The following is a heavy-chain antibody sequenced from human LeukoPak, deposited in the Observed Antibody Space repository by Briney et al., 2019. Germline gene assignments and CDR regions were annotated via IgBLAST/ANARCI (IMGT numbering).Heavy chain of an antibody. CDR3: ARGWLAETTVVTPYNY. Sequence: VASVNVSFTTSGGTFSNCAISWVRQAPGQGLEWMGGIIPIFGTAHYAQKFQGRVTITADESTSTAYMELSSLRSEDTAVYYCARGWLAETTVVTPYNYWGQGTVVTVSS. D-gene: IGHD4-23*01. V-gene: IGHV1-69*01. CDR1: GGTFSNCA. CDR2: IIPIFGTA. J-gene: IGHJ4*02.